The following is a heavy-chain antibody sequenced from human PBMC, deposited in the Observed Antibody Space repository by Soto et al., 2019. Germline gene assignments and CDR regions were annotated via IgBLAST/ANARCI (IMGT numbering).Heavy chain of an antibody. D-gene: IGHD6-19*01. CDR3: AKDIAVAGTGYYYYYGIDV. CDR1: GFTFEDYP. Sequence: GGALRLSCAASGFTFEDYPMHWARQAPGKGLEWVSVISWDGAYTYYADSVKARFIISRDNSRNSLYLQMTSLRAEDTAFYYCAKDIAVAGTGYYYYYGIDVWGQGTTVTVSS. J-gene: IGHJ6*02. V-gene: IGHV3-43D*04. CDR2: ISWDGAYT.